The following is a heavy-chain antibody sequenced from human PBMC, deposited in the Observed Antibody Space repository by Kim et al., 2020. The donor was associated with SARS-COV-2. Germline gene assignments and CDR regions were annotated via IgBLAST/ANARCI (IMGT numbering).Heavy chain of an antibody. J-gene: IGHJ6*02. CDR3: AKEAGYDRGLGSYYYYGMDV. CDR2: IYSGGSST. CDR1: GFTFSSYA. V-gene: IGHV3-23*03. Sequence: GGSLRLSCAASGFTFSSYAMSWVRQAPGKGLEWVSVIYSGGSSTYYADSVKGRFTISRDNSKNTLYLQMNSLRAEDTAVYYCAKEAGYDRGLGSYYYYGMDVWGQGTTVTVSS. D-gene: IGHD3-22*01.